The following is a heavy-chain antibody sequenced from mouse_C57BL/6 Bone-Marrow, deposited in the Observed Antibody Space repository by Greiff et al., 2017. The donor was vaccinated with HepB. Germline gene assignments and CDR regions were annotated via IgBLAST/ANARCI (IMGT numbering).Heavy chain of an antibody. Sequence: EVQLQQSGAELVRPGASVKLSCTASGFNIKDDYMHWVKQRPEQGLEWIGWIDPENGDTEYASKFQGKATITADTSSNTAYLQLSSLTSEDTAVYYCTTPDAMDYWGQRTSVTVSS. CDR2: IDPENGDT. J-gene: IGHJ4*01. CDR1: GFNIKDDY. CDR3: TTPDAMDY. V-gene: IGHV14-4*01.